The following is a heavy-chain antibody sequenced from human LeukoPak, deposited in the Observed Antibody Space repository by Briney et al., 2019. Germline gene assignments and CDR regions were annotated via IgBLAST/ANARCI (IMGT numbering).Heavy chain of an antibody. CDR2: INHSGST. J-gene: IGHJ6*02. CDR3: ARLIAARLDV. D-gene: IGHD6-6*01. CDR1: GGSFSDYY. Sequence: SETLSLTCAVYGGSFSDYYWSWIRQPPGKGLELIGEINHSGSTNYNPSLKSRVTISVDTSKNQFSLNLSSVTAADTAVYYCARLIAARLDVWGQGTTVTVSS. V-gene: IGHV4-34*01.